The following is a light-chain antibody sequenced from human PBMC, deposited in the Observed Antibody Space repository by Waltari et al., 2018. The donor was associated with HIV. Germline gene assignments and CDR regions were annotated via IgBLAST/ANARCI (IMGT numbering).Light chain of an antibody. CDR3: QQYGSSPET. J-gene: IGKJ2*01. CDR1: QSVTSNY. V-gene: IGKV3-20*01. Sequence: IVLTQSAGTLSLSPGERATLSCRASQSVTSNYLAWYQQKPGQAPRLLIYGASSRATGIPDRFSGSGSGTDFTLTISRLEPEDFAVYYCQQYGSSPETFGQGTKLEIK. CDR2: GAS.